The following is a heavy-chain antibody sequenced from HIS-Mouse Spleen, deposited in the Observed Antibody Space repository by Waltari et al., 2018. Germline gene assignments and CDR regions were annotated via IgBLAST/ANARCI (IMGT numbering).Heavy chain of an antibody. CDR3: AREIPYSSSWYDWYFDL. Sequence: QLQLQESGPGLVKPSETLSLTCTVSGGSISSIRYYWGWTRQPPGKGLEWIGSIYYSGSTYYNPSLKSRVTISVDTSKNQFSLKLSSVTAADTAVYYCAREIPYSSSWYDWYFDLWGRGTLVTVSS. CDR2: IYYSGST. J-gene: IGHJ2*01. D-gene: IGHD6-13*01. CDR1: GGSISSIRYY. V-gene: IGHV4-39*07.